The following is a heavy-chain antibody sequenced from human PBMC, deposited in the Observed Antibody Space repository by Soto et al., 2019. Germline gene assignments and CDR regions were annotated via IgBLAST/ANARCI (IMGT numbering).Heavy chain of an antibody. CDR3: ATTAMGLTLYYYYHGMDV. J-gene: IGHJ6*02. D-gene: IGHD1-26*01. CDR1: GFTVSTHY. V-gene: IGHV3-66*01. Sequence: EVQLVESGGGLVQPGGSLRLSCAASGFTVSTHYMTWVRQAPGKGLEWVSVMFYGGSTYYAASVKGGFTISRADSKTTLYLQMNSLRAEDTAVYYCATTAMGLTLYYYYHGMDVWGQGTTVTVSS. CDR2: MFYGGST.